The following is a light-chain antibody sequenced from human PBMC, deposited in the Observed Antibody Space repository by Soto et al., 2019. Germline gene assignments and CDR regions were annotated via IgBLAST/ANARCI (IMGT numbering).Light chain of an antibody. CDR1: SSDVGSYNS. J-gene: IGLJ1*01. CDR3: SSFTSSSSYV. CDR2: DVS. Sequence: QSALAQPASVSGSPGQSIAISCTGTSSDVGSYNSVSWYQPYPSKAPTLMIHDVSDRPSGVSNRFSGSKSGNTASLTISGLQAEYEADYYCSSFTSSSSYVFGSGTKLTVL. V-gene: IGLV2-14*03.